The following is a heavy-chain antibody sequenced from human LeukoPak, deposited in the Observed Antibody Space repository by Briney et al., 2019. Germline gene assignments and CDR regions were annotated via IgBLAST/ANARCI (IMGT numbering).Heavy chain of an antibody. Sequence: PSETLSLTCAVYGGSFSGYYWSWIRQSPGKGLEWIGYIYYSGTTNYNPSLKSRVTISVDTSKNQFSLKLSSVTAADTAVYLCSRAVAGSVGWFDPWGQGTLVTVSS. CDR2: IYYSGTT. CDR1: GGSFSGYY. D-gene: IGHD6-19*01. CDR3: SRAVAGSVGWFDP. J-gene: IGHJ5*02. V-gene: IGHV4-59*01.